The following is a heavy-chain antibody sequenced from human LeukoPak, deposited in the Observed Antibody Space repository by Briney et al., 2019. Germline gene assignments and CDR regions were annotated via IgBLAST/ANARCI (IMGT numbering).Heavy chain of an antibody. J-gene: IGHJ4*02. CDR1: GVSISSYY. Sequence: SETLSLTCTVSGVSISSYYLSWIRQPAGKGLEWIARIYTSGGTNYNPSRKSRDTMSVDTSKNQFSEKLGAVTAADTALYYWARAMAHWGQGTLVTVSS. CDR2: IYTSGGT. V-gene: IGHV4-4*07. D-gene: IGHD5-24*01. CDR3: ARAMAH.